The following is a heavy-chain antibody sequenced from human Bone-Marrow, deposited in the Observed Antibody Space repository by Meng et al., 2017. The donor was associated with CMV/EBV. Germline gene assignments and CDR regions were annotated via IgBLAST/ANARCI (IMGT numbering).Heavy chain of an antibody. Sequence: CGYTFTGYDRHWVRQAPGEGREWMEWINPNSGGTNYAQKFQGRVTMTRDTSISTAYMELSRLRSDDTAVYHCARGVQLERLFSWFDPWGQGTLVTVSS. V-gene: IGHV1-2*02. CDR2: INPNSGGT. CDR1: GYTFTGYD. D-gene: IGHD1-1*01. J-gene: IGHJ5*02. CDR3: ARGVQLERLFSWFDP.